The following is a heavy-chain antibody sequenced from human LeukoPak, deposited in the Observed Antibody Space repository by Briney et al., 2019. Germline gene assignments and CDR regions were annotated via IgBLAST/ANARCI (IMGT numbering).Heavy chain of an antibody. CDR1: GGTFSSYA. CDR3: ASGVNDAFDI. V-gene: IGHV1-69*01. D-gene: IGHD2-8*01. CDR2: IIPIFGTA. Sequence: EASVKVSCKASGGTFSSYAISWVRQAPGQGLEWMGGIIPIFGTANYAQKFQGRVTITADESTSTAYMELSSLRSEDTAVYYCASGVNDAFDIWGQGTTVTVSS. J-gene: IGHJ3*02.